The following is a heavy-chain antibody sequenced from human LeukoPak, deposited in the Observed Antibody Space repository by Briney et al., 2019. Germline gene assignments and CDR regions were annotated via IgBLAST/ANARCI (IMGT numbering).Heavy chain of an antibody. Sequence: GGSLRLSCAASGFTVRSYSMNWVRQAPGKGLEWVSSISSSSSYIYYADSVKGRFTISRDNAKNSLYLQMNSLRAEDTAVYYCARDTRDTAMVLYYYYYYMDVWGKGTTVTVSS. D-gene: IGHD5-18*01. CDR1: GFTVRSYS. J-gene: IGHJ6*03. CDR2: ISSSSSYI. V-gene: IGHV3-21*01. CDR3: ARDTRDTAMVLYYYYYYMDV.